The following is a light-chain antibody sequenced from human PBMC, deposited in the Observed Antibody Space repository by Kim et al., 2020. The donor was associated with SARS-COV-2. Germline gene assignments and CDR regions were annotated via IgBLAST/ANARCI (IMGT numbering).Light chain of an antibody. Sequence: QSITSSCTGTSSDIGGYNYVSWYQQHPGKAPKLMIYDVTYRPSGVSIRFSGSKSGNTASLTISGLQTEDEADYYCSSYTTGSTPWVFGGGTQLTVL. J-gene: IGLJ3*02. V-gene: IGLV2-14*03. CDR1: SSDIGGYNY. CDR3: SSYTTGSTPWV. CDR2: DVT.